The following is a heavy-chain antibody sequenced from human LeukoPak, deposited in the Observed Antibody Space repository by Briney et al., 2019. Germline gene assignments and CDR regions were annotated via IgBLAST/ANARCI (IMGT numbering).Heavy chain of an antibody. Sequence: SETLSLTCAVYGGSFSGYYWSWIRQPPGKGLEWIGEINHSGSTNYNPSLKSRVTISVDTSKNQFSLKLSSVTAADTAVYYCARAPRHYYDSSGYYHHSIYFDYWGQGTLVTVSS. CDR1: GGSFSGYY. D-gene: IGHD3-22*01. CDR3: ARAPRHYYDSSGYYHHSIYFDY. V-gene: IGHV4-34*01. CDR2: INHSGST. J-gene: IGHJ4*02.